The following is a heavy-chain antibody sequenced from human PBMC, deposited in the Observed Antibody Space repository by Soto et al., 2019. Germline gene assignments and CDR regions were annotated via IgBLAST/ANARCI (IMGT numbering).Heavy chain of an antibody. D-gene: IGHD5-18*01. CDR1: GFTFSSYA. V-gene: IGHV3-30-3*01. Sequence: PGGSLRLSCAASGFTFSSYAMHWVRQSPGKGLEWVAVISYDGSNKYYADSVKGRFTISRDNSKNTLYLQMNSLRAEDTAVYYCARGVDTAMIDYWGQGTLVTVSS. CDR2: ISYDGSNK. CDR3: ARGVDTAMIDY. J-gene: IGHJ4*02.